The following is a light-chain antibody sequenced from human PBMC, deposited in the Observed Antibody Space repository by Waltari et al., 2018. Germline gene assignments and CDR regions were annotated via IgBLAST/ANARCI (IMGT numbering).Light chain of an antibody. J-gene: IGKJ4*01. CDR1: PSISNS. Sequence: DIVLTQSPATLALSQGERATLSCRASPSISNSLAWYQQKRGPAPRLLLYDTSNRATGIPARFSGSGSETEFTLTISSLEPEDFSFYYCHQRSDWGTFGGGTKVEI. CDR3: HQRSDWGT. CDR2: DTS. V-gene: IGKV3-11*01.